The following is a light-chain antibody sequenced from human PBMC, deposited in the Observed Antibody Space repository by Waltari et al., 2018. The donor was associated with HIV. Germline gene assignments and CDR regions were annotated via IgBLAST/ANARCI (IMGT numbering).Light chain of an antibody. CDR3: QQSYKTSYS. CDR2: AAS. V-gene: IGKV1-39*01. Sequence: DIQMTQSPSSLSASVGDRVTITCRASQSISNYLNWYQQKPGKAPKLLIYAASNLQSGVPSGFSGSGSGTDFTLTISSLQPEDFATYYCQQSYKTSYSFGQGTKVDIK. J-gene: IGKJ2*03. CDR1: QSISNY.